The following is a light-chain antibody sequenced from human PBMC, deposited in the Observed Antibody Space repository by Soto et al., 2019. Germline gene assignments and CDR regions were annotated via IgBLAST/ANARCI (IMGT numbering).Light chain of an antibody. CDR2: DAS. CDR1: QSVSSD. CDR3: QQRSNWPPGT. V-gene: IGKV3-11*01. Sequence: EIVLTQSPATLSLSPGERATLSCRASQSVSSDLAWYQQKPGQAPSLLIYDASNRATGIPARFSGSGSGTDFTLTISSLEPEDFAVYYCQQRSNWPPGTFGGGTNVDLK. J-gene: IGKJ4*02.